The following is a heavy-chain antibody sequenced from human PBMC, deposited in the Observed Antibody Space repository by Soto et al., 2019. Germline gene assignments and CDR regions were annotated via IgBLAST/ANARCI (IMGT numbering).Heavy chain of an antibody. CDR2: IYYSGST. J-gene: IGHJ4*02. V-gene: IGHV4-59*01. Sequence: LSLTCTVSGGSISSYYWSWIRQPPGKGLEWIGYIYYSGSTNYNPSLKSRVTISVDTSKNQFSLKLSSVTAADTAVYYCARTYYDILTGYSFDYWGQGTLVTVSS. CDR3: ARTYYDILTGYSFDY. D-gene: IGHD3-9*01. CDR1: GGSISSYY.